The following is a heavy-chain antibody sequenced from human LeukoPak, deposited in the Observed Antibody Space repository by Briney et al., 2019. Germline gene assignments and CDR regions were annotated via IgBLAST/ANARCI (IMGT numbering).Heavy chain of an antibody. V-gene: IGHV4-59*08. CDR3: ARTVSGDYYGMDV. CDR1: GGSINNSY. J-gene: IGHJ6*02. Sequence: PSETLSLTCTVSGGSINNSYWSWVRQPPGKGLEWIGYTSYSGSTNYNPSLKSRVTMSVDTSTDQFSLRLISVTAADTAVYYCARTVSGDYYGMDVWGQGTTVTDSS. D-gene: IGHD1-26*01. CDR2: TSYSGST.